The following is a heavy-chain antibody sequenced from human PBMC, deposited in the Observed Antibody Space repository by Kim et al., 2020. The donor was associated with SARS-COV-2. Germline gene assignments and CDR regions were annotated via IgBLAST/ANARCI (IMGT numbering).Heavy chain of an antibody. CDR1: GFTFNRYS. V-gene: IGHV3-21*01. CDR3: VRAQSSGWYGGQFDS. D-gene: IGHD6-19*01. CDR2: ISSNGNYI. Sequence: GGSLRLSCAASGFTFNRYSMNWVRQVAGKGLEWVSSISSNGNYIYYADSLKGRVTISRDNGQSSVHLQMNSLRAEDTAVYYCVRAQSSGWYGGQFDSWGQGTLLTVSS. J-gene: IGHJ4*02.